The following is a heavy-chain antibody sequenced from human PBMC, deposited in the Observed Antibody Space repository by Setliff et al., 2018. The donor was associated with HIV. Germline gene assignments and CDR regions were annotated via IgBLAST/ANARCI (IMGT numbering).Heavy chain of an antibody. CDR3: ARSPGVDTNMAFDY. CDR2: IYYSGST. J-gene: IGHJ4*02. V-gene: IGHV4-59*01. Sequence: SETLSLTCTVSGGSIINYFWSWIRLPPGKRLEWIGYIYYSGSTDYNPSLKSRVTISVDTSRSQVSLKLSSVTAADTAVYYCARSPGVDTNMAFDYWGRGTLVTVSS. CDR1: GGSIINYF. D-gene: IGHD5-18*01.